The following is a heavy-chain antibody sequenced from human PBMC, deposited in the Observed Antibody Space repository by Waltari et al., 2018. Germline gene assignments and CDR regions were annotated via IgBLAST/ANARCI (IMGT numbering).Heavy chain of an antibody. V-gene: IGHV3-48*01. CDR1: GFPFSNYI. Sequence: EVQLVESGGGLVQLGGSLRLSCAASGFPFSNYIMYWAHQSPGKGLEWVAYITSTSNDIHYPDSVRGRFTVSRDNAKNSLYLRMDSLRAEDTAVYYCAKGWNFDSWGQGTLVTVSS. CDR3: AKGWNFDS. D-gene: IGHD2-15*01. CDR2: ITSTSNDI. J-gene: IGHJ4*02.